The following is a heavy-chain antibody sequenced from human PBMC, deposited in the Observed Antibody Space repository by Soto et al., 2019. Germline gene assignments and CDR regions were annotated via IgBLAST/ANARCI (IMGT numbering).Heavy chain of an antibody. CDR2: IWYDGSNK. CDR1: GFTFSSYG. J-gene: IGHJ3*02. D-gene: IGHD5-18*01. Sequence: GGSLRLSCAASGFTFSSYGMHWVRQAPGKGLEWVAVIWYDGSNKYYADSVKGRFTISRDNSKNTLYLQMNSLRAEDTAVYYCARDNYGYSYGLGAFDIWGQXTMVTVSS. V-gene: IGHV3-33*01. CDR3: ARDNYGYSYGLGAFDI.